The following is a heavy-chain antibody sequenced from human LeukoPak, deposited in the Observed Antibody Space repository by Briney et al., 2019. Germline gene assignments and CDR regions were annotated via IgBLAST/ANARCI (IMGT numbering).Heavy chain of an antibody. J-gene: IGHJ4*02. CDR2: INHSGST. CDR1: GGSFSGYY. D-gene: IGHD6-6*01. CDR3: ARRVRAAPNPFDY. Sequence: TSSETLSLTCAVYGGSFSGYYWSWIRQPPGKGLEWIGEINHSGSTNYNPSLKSRVTISVDTSKNQFSLKLSSVTAADTAVYYCARRVRAAPNPFDYWGQGTLVTVSS. V-gene: IGHV4-34*01.